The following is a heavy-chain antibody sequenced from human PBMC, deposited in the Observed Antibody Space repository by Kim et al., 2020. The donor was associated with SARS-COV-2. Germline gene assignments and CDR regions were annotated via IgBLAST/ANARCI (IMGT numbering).Heavy chain of an antibody. V-gene: IGHV3-23*01. J-gene: IGHJ6*02. D-gene: IGHD2-15*01. CDR3: AKARGNSYYYYYGMDV. Sequence: SVKGRFTISRENSKNTLYLQMNSLRAEDTAVYYCAKARGNSYYYYYGMDVWGQGTTVTVSS.